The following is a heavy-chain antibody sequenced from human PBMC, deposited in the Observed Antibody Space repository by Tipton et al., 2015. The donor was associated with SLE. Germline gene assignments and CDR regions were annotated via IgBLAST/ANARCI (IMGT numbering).Heavy chain of an antibody. V-gene: IGHV3-15*01. CDR3: TTEPPPYYYGSGSWRVY. J-gene: IGHJ4*02. D-gene: IGHD3-10*01. CDR1: GFTFSNAW. CDR2: IKSKTDGGTT. Sequence: SLRLSCAASGFTFSNAWMSWVRQAPGKGLEWVGRIKSKTDGGTTDYAAPVKGRFTISRDDSKNTLYLQMNSLKTEDTAVYYCTTEPPPYYYGSGSWRVYWGQGTLVTVSS.